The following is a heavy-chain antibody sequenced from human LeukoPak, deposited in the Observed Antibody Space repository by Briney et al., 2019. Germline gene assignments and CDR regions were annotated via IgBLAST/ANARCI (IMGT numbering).Heavy chain of an antibody. J-gene: IGHJ4*02. CDR3: ARRSYSSSSAVGY. V-gene: IGHV5-51*01. CDR2: VYPGNSDT. Sequence: GESLKISCKGSGYSFANYWIAWVRQMPGKGLEWMGIVYPGNSDTTYSPSFQGQVTISADKSLNTAYLQWSSLEASDTAMYYCARRSYSSSSAVGYWGQGTLVTVSS. D-gene: IGHD6-6*01. CDR1: GYSFANYW.